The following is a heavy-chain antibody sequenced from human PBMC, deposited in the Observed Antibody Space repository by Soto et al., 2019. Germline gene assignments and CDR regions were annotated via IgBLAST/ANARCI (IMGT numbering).Heavy chain of an antibody. CDR1: GESVRSCYYY. CDR2: ILSSGRT. J-gene: IGHJ6*02. V-gene: IGHV4-61*01. Sequence: SETLSLSCSVFGESVRSCYYYWTWIRQPPGKGLEWIGSILSSGRTNYNPSLKSRVSMSVDTSKNQFSLRLTSVGAADTAIYFCARVVRCTRSGCYYLAMDVWGQGTTVTVSS. D-gene: IGHD2-15*01. CDR3: ARVVRCTRSGCYYLAMDV.